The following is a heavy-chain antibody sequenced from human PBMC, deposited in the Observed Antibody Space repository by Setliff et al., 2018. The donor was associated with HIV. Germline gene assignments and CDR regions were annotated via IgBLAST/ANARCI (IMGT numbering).Heavy chain of an antibody. Sequence: SETLSLTCTVSGGSISSGGYYWSWIRQHPGKGLEWIGYIYHSGITYYNPSLKSRVTISLDASKNQFSLKLSSVTAADTAVYYCARASRWGSIPFDYWGQGTLVTVSS. J-gene: IGHJ4*02. CDR1: GGSISSGGYY. CDR3: ARASRWGSIPFDY. CDR2: IYHSGIT. V-gene: IGHV4-31*03. D-gene: IGHD2-21*01.